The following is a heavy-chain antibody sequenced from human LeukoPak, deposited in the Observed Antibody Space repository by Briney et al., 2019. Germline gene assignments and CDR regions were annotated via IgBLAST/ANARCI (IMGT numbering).Heavy chain of an antibody. Sequence: PGGSLRLSCAASGFTFSSYEMNWVRQAPGKGLEWVSYISSSSGSTIYYADSVKGRFTISRDNAKNSLYLQMNSLGVEDTAVYYCAIIRGGAVASFEYWGQGTLVTVSS. J-gene: IGHJ4*02. V-gene: IGHV3-48*03. CDR2: ISSSSGSTI. CDR3: AIIRGGAVASFEY. CDR1: GFTFSSYE. D-gene: IGHD3-16*01.